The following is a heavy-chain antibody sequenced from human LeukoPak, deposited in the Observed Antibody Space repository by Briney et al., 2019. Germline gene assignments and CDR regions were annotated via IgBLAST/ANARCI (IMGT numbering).Heavy chain of an antibody. CDR1: GYTFTSYD. J-gene: IGHJ4*02. Sequence: ASVKVSCKASGYTFTSYDINWVRQATGQGLEWMGWINPNSGGTNYAQKFQGRVTMTRDTSISTAYMELSRLRSDDTAVYYCARGGGTRIAAQDYWGQGTLVTVSS. D-gene: IGHD6-6*01. CDR3: ARGGGTRIAAQDY. CDR2: INPNSGGT. V-gene: IGHV1-2*02.